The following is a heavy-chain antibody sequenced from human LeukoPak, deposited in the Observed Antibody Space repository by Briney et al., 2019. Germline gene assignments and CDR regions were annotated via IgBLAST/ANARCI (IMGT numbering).Heavy chain of an antibody. CDR3: AKAPSDSSSLLFDY. CDR2: IRYDGSNK. J-gene: IGHJ4*02. V-gene: IGHV3-30*02. D-gene: IGHD6-6*01. Sequence: GGSLRLSCAASGFTFSSYGMHWVRQAPGKGLEWVAFIRYDGSNKYYADSVKGRFTISRDNSKNTLYLQMNSLRAEDTAVYYCAKAPSDSSSLLFDYWGQGTLVTVSS. CDR1: GFTFSSYG.